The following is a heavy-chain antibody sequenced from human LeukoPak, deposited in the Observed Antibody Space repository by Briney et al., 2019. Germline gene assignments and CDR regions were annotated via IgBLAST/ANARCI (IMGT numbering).Heavy chain of an antibody. CDR1: GDTFTGYY. CDR2: INPNSGGT. Sequence: ASVKVSCKASGDTFTGYYMHWVRQAPGQGLEWMGWINPNSGGTNYAQKFQGRVTMTRDTSISTAYMELSTLRSDDTAVYYCARAKGDAFDIWGQGTMVTVSS. CDR3: ARAKGDAFDI. V-gene: IGHV1-2*02. J-gene: IGHJ3*02.